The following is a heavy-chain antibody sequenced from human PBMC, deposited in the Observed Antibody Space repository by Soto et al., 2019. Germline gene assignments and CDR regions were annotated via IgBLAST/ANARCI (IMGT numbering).Heavy chain of an antibody. J-gene: IGHJ6*02. CDR2: TANKRRRYTT. CDR3: ASAGFGPGLDV. V-gene: IGHV3-72*01. CDR1: GFTSSDHY. D-gene: IGHD3-16*01. Sequence: EVELVESGGGLVQAGGSLRVSCGVSGFTSSDHYMDWVRQAPGKGLEWVGRTANKRRRYTTEYAATVKGRFIISRDDSKNSVYLQMNIIKIEDTAGDYCASAGFGPGLDVWGQGTTVTVSS.